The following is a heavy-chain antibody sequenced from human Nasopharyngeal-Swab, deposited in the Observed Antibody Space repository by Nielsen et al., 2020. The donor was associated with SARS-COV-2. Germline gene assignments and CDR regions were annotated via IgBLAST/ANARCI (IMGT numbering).Heavy chain of an antibody. D-gene: IGHD2-21*01. CDR1: GGSISSASYY. V-gene: IGHV4-61*02. CDR2: IYTSGST. J-gene: IGHJ2*01. CDR3: ARGRMWHWYFDL. Sequence: SETLSLTCTVSGGSISSASYYWIWIRQPAGKGLEWIGRIYTSGSTNYNPSLKSRVTISVDTSKNQFSLKLSSVTAADTAVYYCARGRMWHWYFDLWGRGTLVTVSS.